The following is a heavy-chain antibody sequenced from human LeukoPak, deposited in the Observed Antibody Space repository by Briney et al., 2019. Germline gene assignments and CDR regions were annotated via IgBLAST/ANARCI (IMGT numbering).Heavy chain of an antibody. CDR3: ASDPHHASRMDV. D-gene: IGHD1-14*01. CDR1: GFSFSSYW. CDR2: IKQDGSET. Sequence: GGSLRLSCAASGFSFSSYWMAWVRQAPGKGLEWVANIKQDGSETYYVDSVKGRFTISRDNAKNLLYLQMSSLRAEDTAVYYCASDPHHASRMDVWGQGTTVTVSS. V-gene: IGHV3-7*01. J-gene: IGHJ6*02.